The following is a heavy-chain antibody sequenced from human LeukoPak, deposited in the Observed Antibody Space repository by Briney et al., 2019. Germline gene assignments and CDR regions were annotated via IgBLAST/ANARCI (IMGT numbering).Heavy chain of an antibody. CDR2: IYPYSGDT. V-gene: IGHV1-2*02. CDR3: ARDRNSGSSLDI. Sequence: ASATVSCKASGYTFTGYYIHWVRQAPGQGLEWMGWIYPYSGDTNYAQNFQGRVTMTRDTSISTAYMELSSLKSDDTAVYYCARDRNSGSSLDIWGQGTMLTVSS. J-gene: IGHJ3*02. CDR1: GYTFTGYY. D-gene: IGHD6-6*01.